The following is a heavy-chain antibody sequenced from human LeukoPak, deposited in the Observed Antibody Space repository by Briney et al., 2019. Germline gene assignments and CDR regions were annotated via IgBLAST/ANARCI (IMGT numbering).Heavy chain of an antibody. CDR2: ISGSGGST. CDR3: AKDRGCSGGSCYEYYFDY. J-gene: IGHJ4*02. CDR1: GFTFSSYA. Sequence: PGGSLRLSCAASGFTFSSYAMSWVRQAPGKGLEWVSAISGSGGSTYYADSVKGRFTISRDNSKNALYLQMNSLRAEDTAVYYCAKDRGCSGGSCYEYYFDYWGQGTLVTVSS. V-gene: IGHV3-23*01. D-gene: IGHD2-15*01.